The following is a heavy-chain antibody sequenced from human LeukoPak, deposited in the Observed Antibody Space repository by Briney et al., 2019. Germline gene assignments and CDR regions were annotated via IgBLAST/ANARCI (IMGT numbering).Heavy chain of an antibody. CDR3: AKDRVAAAGLYYYGMDV. CDR2: ISGSGGST. V-gene: IGHV3-23*01. Sequence: GGSLRLSCAASGFTFSSYAMSWVRQAPGEGLEWVSAISGSGGSTYYADSVKGRFTISRDNSKNTLYLQMNSLRAEDTAVYYCAKDRVAAAGLYYYGMDVWGQGTTVTVSS. CDR1: GFTFSSYA. D-gene: IGHD6-13*01. J-gene: IGHJ6*02.